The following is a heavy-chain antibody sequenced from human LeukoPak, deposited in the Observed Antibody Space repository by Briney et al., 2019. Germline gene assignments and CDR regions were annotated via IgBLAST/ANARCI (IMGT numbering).Heavy chain of an antibody. V-gene: IGHV4-59*01. D-gene: IGHD3-3*01. Sequence: SETLSLTCTVSGGSISSYYWSWIRQPPGKGLEWIGYICYSGSTNYNPSLKSRATISVDTSKNQFSLKLSSVTAADTAVYYCARGRATYYDFWSGYYSHYYGMDVWGQGTTVTVSS. CDR3: ARGRATYYDFWSGYYSHYYGMDV. J-gene: IGHJ6*02. CDR2: ICYSGST. CDR1: GGSISSYY.